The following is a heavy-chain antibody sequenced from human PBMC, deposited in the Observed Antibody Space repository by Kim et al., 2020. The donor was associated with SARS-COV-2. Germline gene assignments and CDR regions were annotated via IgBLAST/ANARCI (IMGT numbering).Heavy chain of an antibody. V-gene: IGHV3-30*18. D-gene: IGHD5-18*01. J-gene: IGHJ6*02. Sequence: GGSLRLSCAASGFTFSSYGMHWVRQAPGKGLEWVAVISYDGSNKYYADSVKGRFTISRDNSKNTLYLQMNSLRAEDTAVYYCAKDHRRIQLRKPYGMDVWGQGTTVTVSS. CDR3: AKDHRRIQLRKPYGMDV. CDR2: ISYDGSNK. CDR1: GFTFSSYG.